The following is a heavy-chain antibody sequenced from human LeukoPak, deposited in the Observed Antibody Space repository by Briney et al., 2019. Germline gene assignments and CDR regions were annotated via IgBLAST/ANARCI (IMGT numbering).Heavy chain of an antibody. D-gene: IGHD6-13*01. CDR2: IYYSGTT. V-gene: IGHV4-39*01. CDR3: ARQISSRRAEYFEH. CDR1: GGSISSSSYY. Sequence: SETLSLTCTVSGGSISSSSYYGGWIRQPPGKGLEWIGSIYYSGTTYYNPSLKSRVTISVDTSKNQFSLKLSSVTAADTAVYYCARQISSRRAEYFEHWGQGTLVTVSS. J-gene: IGHJ1*01.